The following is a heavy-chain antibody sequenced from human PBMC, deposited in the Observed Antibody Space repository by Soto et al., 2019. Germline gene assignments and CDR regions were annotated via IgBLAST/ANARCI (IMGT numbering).Heavy chain of an antibody. CDR1: GYTFIGYY. Sequence: QVQLVQSGAEVKKPGASVKVSCKASGYTFIGYYIHRVRQAPGPGLEWMGWINPNSGGAKYSQKFQAWVTMTSDTSISAAYMELSRLKSDDTAVYYCARSGGGYDLGDYWGQGTLVTVSS. CDR3: ARSGGGYDLGDY. V-gene: IGHV1-2*04. D-gene: IGHD5-12*01. J-gene: IGHJ4*02. CDR2: INPNSGGA.